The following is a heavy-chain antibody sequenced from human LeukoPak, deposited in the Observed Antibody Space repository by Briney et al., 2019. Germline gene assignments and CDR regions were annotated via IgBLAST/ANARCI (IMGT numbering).Heavy chain of an antibody. D-gene: IGHD3-22*01. CDR3: ARDYYDSSGYYPGSKWFDP. V-gene: IGHV5-51*01. CDR2: IFPDDSDT. J-gene: IGHJ5*02. Sequence: GESLKISCKGSGYSFTSYWIGWVRQMPGKGLEWIGIIFPDDSDTTYSPSFEGQVTISADKSISTAYLQWRSLKASDSAMYYCARDYYDSSGYYPGSKWFDPWGQGTLVTVSS. CDR1: GYSFTSYW.